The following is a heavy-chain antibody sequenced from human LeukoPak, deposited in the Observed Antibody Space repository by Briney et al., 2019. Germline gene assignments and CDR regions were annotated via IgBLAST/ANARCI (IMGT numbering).Heavy chain of an antibody. Sequence: PGGSLRLSCAASGFTFSSYGMHWVRQAPGKGLEWVSAISGSGGSTYYADSVKGRFTISRDNSKNTLYLQMNSLRAEDTAVYYCAKVPYNWNDGYYFDYWGQGTLVTVSS. CDR3: AKVPYNWNDGYYFDY. V-gene: IGHV3-23*01. D-gene: IGHD1-1*01. CDR1: GFTFSSYG. J-gene: IGHJ4*02. CDR2: ISGSGGST.